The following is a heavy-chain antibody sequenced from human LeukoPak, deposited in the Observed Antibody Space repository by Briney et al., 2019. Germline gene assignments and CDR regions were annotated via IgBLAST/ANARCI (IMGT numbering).Heavy chain of an antibody. CDR3: ARIASHTSSWYDGGY. V-gene: IGHV3-74*01. J-gene: IGHJ4*02. Sequence: PGGSLRLSCAASGFTFSSYSMNWVRQAPGKGLEWVSRINSDGRSTSYADSVKGRFTISRDNAMNTLYLQMNSLRAEDTGVYYCARIASHTSSWYDGGYWGQGTLVTVSS. CDR2: INSDGRST. CDR1: GFTFSSYS. D-gene: IGHD6-13*01.